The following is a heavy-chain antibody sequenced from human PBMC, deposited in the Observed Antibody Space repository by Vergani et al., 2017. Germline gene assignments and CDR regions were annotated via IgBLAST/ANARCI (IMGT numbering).Heavy chain of an antibody. J-gene: IGHJ6*03. CDR2: IYYSGST. D-gene: IGHD2-2*01. CDR3: ARVVVPAAMIDYYYYYYMDV. CDR1: GGSISSYY. Sequence: QVQLQESGPGLVKPSETLSLTCTVSGGSISSYYWSWLRQPPGKGLEWIGYIYYSGSTNYNPSLKSRVTRAVDTSKNQFSLKLSSVTAADTAVYYCARVVVPAAMIDYYYYYYMDVWGKGTTVTVSS. V-gene: IGHV4-59*01.